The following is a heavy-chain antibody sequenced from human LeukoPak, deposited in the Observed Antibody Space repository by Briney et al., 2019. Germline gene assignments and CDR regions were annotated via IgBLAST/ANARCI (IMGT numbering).Heavy chain of an antibody. V-gene: IGHV4-39*07. J-gene: IGHJ5*02. Sequence: SETLSLTCTVSGGSISSSSYYWGWIRQPPGKGLEWIGSIYYSGSTYYNPSLKSRVTISVDTSKNQFSLKLSSVTAADTAVYYCARVYSSGWYNWFDPWGQGTLVTVSS. CDR3: ARVYSSGWYNWFDP. D-gene: IGHD6-19*01. CDR1: GGSISSSSYY. CDR2: IYYSGST.